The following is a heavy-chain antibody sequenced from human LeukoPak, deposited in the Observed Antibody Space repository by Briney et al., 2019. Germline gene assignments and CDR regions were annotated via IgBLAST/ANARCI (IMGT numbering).Heavy chain of an antibody. CDR1: GGSFSGYY. CDR2: INHSGST. CDR3: ARGGGYNWFDP. Sequence: SETLSLTCAVYGGSFSGYYWSWIRQPPGKGLEWIGEINHSGSTNYNPSLKSRVTVSVDTSKNQFSLKVRSVTAADTAVYYCARGGGYNWFDPGAREPWSPSPQ. V-gene: IGHV4-34*01. J-gene: IGHJ5*02.